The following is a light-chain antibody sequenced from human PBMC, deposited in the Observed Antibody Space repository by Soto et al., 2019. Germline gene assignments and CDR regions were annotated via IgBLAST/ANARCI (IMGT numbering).Light chain of an antibody. CDR2: EVS. Sequence: QSALTQPASVSGSPGQSITLSCTGTSSDVGGYNYVSWYQQHPGKAPKLMLYEVSNRPSGVYNRFSVSKSGNTASLTISGLQAEDEADYNFRSFTSINTGVFVVGTKLTVL. V-gene: IGLV2-14*01. CDR3: RSFTSINTGV. J-gene: IGLJ3*02. CDR1: SSDVGGYNY.